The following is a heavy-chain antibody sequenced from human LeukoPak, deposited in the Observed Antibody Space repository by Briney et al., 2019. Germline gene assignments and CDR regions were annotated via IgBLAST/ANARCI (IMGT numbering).Heavy chain of an antibody. Sequence: VSGGSISXXXXYWSXXRQPPXXGXXXXGYIYHSGSTYYNPSLKSRVTISVDRAKNQFSLKLSSVTAADTAVYYCARGHCSSTSCSSFNWFDPWGQGTLVTVSS. CDR1: GGSISXXXXY. CDR2: IYHSGST. D-gene: IGHD2-2*01. CDR3: ARGHCSSTSCSSFNWFDP. J-gene: IGHJ5*02. V-gene: IGHV4-30-2*01.